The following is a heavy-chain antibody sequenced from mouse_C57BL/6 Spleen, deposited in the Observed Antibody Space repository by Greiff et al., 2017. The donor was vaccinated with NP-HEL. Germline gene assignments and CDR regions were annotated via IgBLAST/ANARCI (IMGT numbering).Heavy chain of an antibody. CDR3: ARRRSPIYYYYDDWYFDV. Sequence: QVQLQQPGAELVMPGASVKLSCKASGYTFTSYWMHWVKQRPGQGLEWIGEIDPSDSYTNYNQKFKGKSTLTVDKSSSIAYMQLSILTSEDSAVYYCARRRSPIYYYYDDWYFDVWGTGTTVTVSS. V-gene: IGHV1-69*01. CDR1: GYTFTSYW. J-gene: IGHJ1*03. D-gene: IGHD2-4*01. CDR2: IDPSDSYT.